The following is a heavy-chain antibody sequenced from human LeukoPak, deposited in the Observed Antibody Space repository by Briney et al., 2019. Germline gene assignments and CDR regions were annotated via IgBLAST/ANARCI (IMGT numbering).Heavy chain of an antibody. CDR2: MNPNSGNT. CDR1: GYTFTSCD. J-gene: IGHJ5*02. D-gene: IGHD3-10*01. Sequence: WASVKVSCKASGYTFTSCDINWVRQATGQGLEWMGWMNPNSGNTGYAQKFQGRVTMTRNTSISTAYMELSSLRSEDTAVYYCARVLYYYGSGSYFSPFDPWGQGTLVTVSS. V-gene: IGHV1-8*01. CDR3: ARVLYYYGSGSYFSPFDP.